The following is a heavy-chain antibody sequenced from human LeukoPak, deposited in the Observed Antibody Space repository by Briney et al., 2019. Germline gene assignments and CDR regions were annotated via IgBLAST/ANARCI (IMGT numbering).Heavy chain of an antibody. J-gene: IGHJ4*02. Sequence: SETLSLTCTVSGGSISSSSSYWGWIRQPPGKGLEWLASIYYSGSTYYNPSLKSRVTISVDTSNNQLSLKVTSVSAADTAVYYCARHQGITFYYESSGNQFDSWGQGTLLTVSS. CDR3: ARHQGITFYYESSGNQFDS. D-gene: IGHD3-22*01. CDR1: GGSISSSSSY. V-gene: IGHV4-39*01. CDR2: IYYSGST.